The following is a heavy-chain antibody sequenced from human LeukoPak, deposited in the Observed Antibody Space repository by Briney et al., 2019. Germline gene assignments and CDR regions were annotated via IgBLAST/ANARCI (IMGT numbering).Heavy chain of an antibody. CDR2: IYYSGST. Sequence: SETLSLTCTVSGGCISSYYWSWLRQPPGKGLEWIGYIYYSGSTNYNPFLKSRVTISVDTSKNQFSLKLSSVTAADTAVYYCARKGGTFDYWGQGTLVTVSS. CDR3: ARKGGTFDY. D-gene: IGHD2-15*01. V-gene: IGHV4-59*08. J-gene: IGHJ4*02. CDR1: GGCISSYY.